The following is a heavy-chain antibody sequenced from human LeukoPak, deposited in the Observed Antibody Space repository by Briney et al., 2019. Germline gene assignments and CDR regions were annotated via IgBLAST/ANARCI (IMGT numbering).Heavy chain of an antibody. Sequence: GGSLRLSCAASGFIFSNSAMNWVRQAPGKGLEWVSSINNDGSYIYYAGPVKGRFTISRDNAKISLYLRLNSLRVEDTAVYYCARNPTHYLRYGYFDYWGQGTLVTVSS. CDR2: INNDGSYI. CDR1: GFIFSNSA. J-gene: IGHJ4*02. V-gene: IGHV3-21*01. D-gene: IGHD3-9*01. CDR3: ARNPTHYLRYGYFDY.